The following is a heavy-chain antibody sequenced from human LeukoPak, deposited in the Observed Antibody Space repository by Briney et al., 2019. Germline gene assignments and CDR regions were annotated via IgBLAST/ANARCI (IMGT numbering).Heavy chain of an antibody. J-gene: IGHJ6*02. CDR1: GFTVSSNY. CDR2: IYSGGST. D-gene: IGHD3-22*01. V-gene: IGHV3-53*01. CDR3: AREKDYYDSSGRTYYYGMDV. Sequence: GGSLRLSCAASGFTVSSNYMSWVRQAPGKGLEWVSLIYSGGSTYYADSVKGRFTISRDNSKNTLYLQMNSLRAEDTAVYYCAREKDYYDSSGRTYYYGMDVWGQGTTVTVSS.